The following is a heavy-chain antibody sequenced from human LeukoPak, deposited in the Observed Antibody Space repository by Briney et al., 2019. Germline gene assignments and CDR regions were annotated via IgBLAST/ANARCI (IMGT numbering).Heavy chain of an antibody. CDR3: ARDSQSGQLGKRNWFDP. J-gene: IGHJ5*02. CDR1: GFTFSDYY. CDR2: IGSGSSYT. D-gene: IGHD6-13*01. V-gene: IGHV3-11*05. Sequence: GGSLRLSCAASGFTFSDYYMSWIRQAPGKGLEWVSDIGSGSSYTNYADSVKGRFTISRDNAKNSLYLQMNSLRAEDTALYFCARDSQSGQLGKRNWFDPWGQGTLVTVSS.